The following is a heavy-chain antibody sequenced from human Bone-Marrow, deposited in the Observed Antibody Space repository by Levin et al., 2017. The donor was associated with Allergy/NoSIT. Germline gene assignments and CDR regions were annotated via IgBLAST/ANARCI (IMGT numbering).Heavy chain of an antibody. CDR3: ARGGEVPSHYFYDY. D-gene: IGHD2/OR15-2a*01. CDR1: GESFSGYF. V-gene: IGHV4-34*01. Sequence: PSETLSLTCAVNGESFSGYFWSWIRQPPGKGLEWIGEINYSETSNYNPSLRSRLSMSVDTTKKTFSLKLNFLTAADTAVYYCARGGEVPSHYFYDYWGQGTLVTVSS. CDR2: INYSETS. J-gene: IGHJ4*02.